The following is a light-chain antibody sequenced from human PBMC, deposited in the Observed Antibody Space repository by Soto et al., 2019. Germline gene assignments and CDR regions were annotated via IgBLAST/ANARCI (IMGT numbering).Light chain of an antibody. CDR3: QQYNSYPT. J-gene: IGKJ5*01. V-gene: IGKV1-5*03. CDR1: QSISSW. CDR2: KAS. Sequence: DIQMTQTHSTLSASVGDRVTITCRASQSISSWLAWYQQKPGKAPNLLIYKASSLESGVPSRFSGSGSGTEFTLTISSLQPDDFATYYCQQYNSYPTFGQGTRLEIK.